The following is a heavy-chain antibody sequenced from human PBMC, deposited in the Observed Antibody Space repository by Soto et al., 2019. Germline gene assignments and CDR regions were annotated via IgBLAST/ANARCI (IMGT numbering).Heavy chain of an antibody. CDR1: GGSISSGGYY. V-gene: IGHV4-31*03. J-gene: IGHJ4*02. D-gene: IGHD5-12*01. CDR2: IYYSGST. Sequence: QVQLQESGPGLVKPSQTLSLTCTVSGGSISSGGYYWSWIRQHPGKGLEWIGYIYYSGSTYYNPSLKGRVTISEDPSRHRSSLKLSSVTAADTAVYYWARVETGYSGAYWGQGPLVTVSS. CDR3: ARVETGYSGAY.